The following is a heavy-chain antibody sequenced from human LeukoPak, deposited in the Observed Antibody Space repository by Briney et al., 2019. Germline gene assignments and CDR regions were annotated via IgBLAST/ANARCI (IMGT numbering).Heavy chain of an antibody. D-gene: IGHD3-10*01. Sequence: GGSLRLSCAASGFTFSSYSMNWVSQAPGKGLEWVSSISSSSSYIYYADSVKGRFTISRDNAKNSLYLQMNSLRAEDTAVYYCARDYYGSDTYYFDYWGQGTLVTVSS. V-gene: IGHV3-21*01. CDR2: ISSSSSYI. J-gene: IGHJ4*02. CDR3: ARDYYGSDTYYFDY. CDR1: GFTFSSYS.